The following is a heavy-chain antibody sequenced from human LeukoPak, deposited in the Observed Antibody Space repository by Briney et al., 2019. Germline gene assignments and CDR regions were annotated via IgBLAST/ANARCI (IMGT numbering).Heavy chain of an antibody. CDR2: INPYSGGT. J-gene: IGHJ6*03. Sequence: ASVKVSCKASGYIFTDYYMHWVRQAPGQGLEWMGWINPYSGGTNYEQKFQGRVTMTRDTSISTAYMEVSRVRSDDTAMYYCARGSSTRVYYYYYMDVWGKGTTVTVSS. D-gene: IGHD6-6*01. CDR3: ARGSSTRVYYYYYMDV. V-gene: IGHV1-2*02. CDR1: GYIFTDYY.